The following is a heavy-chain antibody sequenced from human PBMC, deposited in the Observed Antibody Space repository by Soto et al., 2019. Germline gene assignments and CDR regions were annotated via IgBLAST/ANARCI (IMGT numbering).Heavy chain of an antibody. J-gene: IGHJ4*02. CDR1: GGSISSGGYY. Sequence: QVQLQESGPGLVKPSQTLSLTCTVSGGSISSGGYYWSWIRQHPGKGLEWIGYIYYSGSTYYNPSLKSRATISVDTSKNQFSLKLSSVTAADTAVYYCARVGAGYCSGGSCFYFDYWGQGTLVTVSS. CDR3: ARVGAGYCSGGSCFYFDY. V-gene: IGHV4-31*03. D-gene: IGHD2-15*01. CDR2: IYYSGST.